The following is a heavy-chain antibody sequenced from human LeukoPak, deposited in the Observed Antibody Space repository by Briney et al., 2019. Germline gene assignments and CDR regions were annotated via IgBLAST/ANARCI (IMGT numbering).Heavy chain of an antibody. J-gene: IGHJ4*02. CDR2: IYYSGST. D-gene: IGHD4-17*01. CDR3: ARDPTMYDYGDYS. Sequence: SETLSLTCTVSGGSISSYYWSWIRQPPGKGLEWIGYIYYSGSTNYNPSLKSRVTISVDTSKNQFSLKLSSVTAAGTAVYYCARDPTMYDYGDYSWGQGTLVTVSS. V-gene: IGHV4-59*01. CDR1: GGSISSYY.